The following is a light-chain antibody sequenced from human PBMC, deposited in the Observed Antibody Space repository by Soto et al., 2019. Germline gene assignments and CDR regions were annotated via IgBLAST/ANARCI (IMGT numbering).Light chain of an antibody. J-gene: IGLJ2*01. V-gene: IGLV2-14*01. CDR1: SSDVGGYNY. CDR3: SSYTSSSTLLV. CDR2: EVS. Sequence: QSVLTQPASVSGSPGQSITISWTGTSSDVGGYNYVSWYQQHPGKAPKLMIYEVSNRPSGVSNRFSGSKSGNTASLTISGLQAEDEADYYCSSYTSSSTLLVFGGGTKVTVL.